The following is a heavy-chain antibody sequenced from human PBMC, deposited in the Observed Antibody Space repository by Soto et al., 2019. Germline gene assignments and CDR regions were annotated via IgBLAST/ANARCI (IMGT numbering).Heavy chain of an antibody. CDR1: GFTFSDYY. CDR2: ISSSGSTI. J-gene: IGHJ4*02. V-gene: IGHV3-11*01. CDR3: ARDEVESDYDFWSGYYYY. Sequence: QVQLVESGGGLVKPGGSLRLSCAASGFTFSDYYMSWIRQAPGKGLEWVSYISSSGSTIYYADSVKGRFTISRDNAKNSLYLQMNSLRAEDTAVYYGARDEVESDYDFWSGYYYYWGQGTLVTVSS. D-gene: IGHD3-3*01.